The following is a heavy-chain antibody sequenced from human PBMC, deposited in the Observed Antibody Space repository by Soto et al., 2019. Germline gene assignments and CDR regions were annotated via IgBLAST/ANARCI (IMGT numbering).Heavy chain of an antibody. J-gene: IGHJ6*02. D-gene: IGHD3-16*02. CDR1: GFSLTTGGVG. CDR3: AHATAYDYVWGSYRLGSHYCGLDV. Sequence: QITLKESGPSLVKPTQPLTLTCTFSGFSLTTGGVGVGWIRQPPGKALEWLALIYWDDDKRYSPSLKSRLTFTKDTSKTQVVLTMTDMDPVDTGTYFCAHATAYDYVWGSYRLGSHYCGLDVWGQGTTVTVSS. CDR2: IYWDDDK. V-gene: IGHV2-5*02.